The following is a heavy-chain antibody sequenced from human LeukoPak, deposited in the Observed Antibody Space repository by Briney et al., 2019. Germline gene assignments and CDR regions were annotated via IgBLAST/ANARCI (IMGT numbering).Heavy chain of an antibody. D-gene: IGHD6-19*01. CDR3: ARDPNVRGWGGYFDY. CDR1: GGSIGSYY. V-gene: IGHV4-59*01. Sequence: SETLSLTCTVSGGSIGSYYWSWIRPPPGKGLEWIGYIYYSGTTNYNPSLKSRVTISVDTSKNQFSLKLSSVTAADTAVYYCARDPNVRGWGGYFDYWGQGTLVTVSS. CDR2: IYYSGTT. J-gene: IGHJ4*02.